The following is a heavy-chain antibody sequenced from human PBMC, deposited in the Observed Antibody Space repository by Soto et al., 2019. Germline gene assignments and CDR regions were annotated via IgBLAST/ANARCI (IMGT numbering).Heavy chain of an antibody. CDR1: GGSISSYY. CDR3: ARHPSYNWNPFDY. Sequence: SDTLSDTCTVAGGSISSYYWSWIRQPAGKGLEWIGRIHTSGSTDYNPSLKSRVTMSLDTSKNHFSLKLSSVTAADTAVYYCARHPSYNWNPFDYWGPGTLVTVS. D-gene: IGHD1-20*01. V-gene: IGHV4-4*07. J-gene: IGHJ4*02. CDR2: IHTSGST.